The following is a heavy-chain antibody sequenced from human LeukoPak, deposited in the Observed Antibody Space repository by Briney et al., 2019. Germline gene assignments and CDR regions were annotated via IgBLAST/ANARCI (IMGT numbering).Heavy chain of an antibody. CDR2: IDPSDSYT. CDR3: ARVAVGSFFDY. CDR1: GFSFTNYW. D-gene: IGHD6-13*01. Sequence: GESLKISCQGSGFSFTNYWISWVRQMPGKGLEWMGRIDPSDSYTNYSPSFQGHVTISADKSISTAYLQWSSLKASDTAMYYCARVAVGSFFDYWGQGTLVTVSS. J-gene: IGHJ4*02. V-gene: IGHV5-10-1*01.